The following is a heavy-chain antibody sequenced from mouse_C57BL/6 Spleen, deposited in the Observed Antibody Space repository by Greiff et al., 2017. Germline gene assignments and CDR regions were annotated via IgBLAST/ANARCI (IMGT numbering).Heavy chain of an antibody. CDR2: ISGGGGNT. D-gene: IGHD1-1*01. CDR1: GFTFSSYT. Sequence: DVKLVESGGGLVKPGGSLKLSCAASGFTFSSYTMSWVRQTPEKRLEWVATISGGGGNTYYPDSVTGRFTISRDNAKNTLYPQMSSLRSEDTALYYCARHEYYGSGYYFDYWGQGTTLTVSS. V-gene: IGHV5-9*01. CDR3: ARHEYYGSGYYFDY. J-gene: IGHJ2*01.